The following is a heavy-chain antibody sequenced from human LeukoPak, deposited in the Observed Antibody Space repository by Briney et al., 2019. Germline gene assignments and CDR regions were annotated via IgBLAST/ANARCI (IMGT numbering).Heavy chain of an antibody. V-gene: IGHV3-30*02. CDR1: GFTFSSYG. CDR3: ARAKHTPRRTAVVSSGPDY. Sequence: GGSLRLSCAASGFTFSSYGMHWVRQAPGKGLEWVTFIQYDGSNKYYAESVKGRFTISRDNSKNTLYLQMNSLRAEDTAVYYCARAKHTPRRTAVVSSGPDYWGQGILVTVSS. D-gene: IGHD6-19*01. J-gene: IGHJ4*02. CDR2: IQYDGSNK.